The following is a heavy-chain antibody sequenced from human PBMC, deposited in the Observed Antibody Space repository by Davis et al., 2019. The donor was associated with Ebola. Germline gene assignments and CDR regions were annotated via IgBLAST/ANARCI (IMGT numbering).Heavy chain of an antibody. D-gene: IGHD3-3*01. CDR1: GFTFSGYA. J-gene: IGHJ6*03. Sequence: GESLKISCAASGFTFSGYAMSWVRQAPGKGLEWVSAISGSGGSTYYADSVKGRFTISRDNSKNTLYLQMNSLRAEDTAVYYCAKDRTTYYDFWSGPGAYMDVWGKGTTVTVSS. CDR3: AKDRTTYYDFWSGPGAYMDV. CDR2: ISGSGGST. V-gene: IGHV3-23*01.